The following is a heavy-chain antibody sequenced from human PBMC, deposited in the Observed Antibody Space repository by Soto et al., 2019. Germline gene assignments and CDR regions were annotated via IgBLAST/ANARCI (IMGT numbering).Heavy chain of an antibody. CDR3: ARVVVVAANSYYYYYYRDV. V-gene: IGHV1-69*02. CDR2: IIPILGIA. J-gene: IGHJ6*03. CDR1: GGTFSSYT. Sequence: QVQLVQSGAEVKKPGSPVKVSCKASGGTFSSYTISWVRQAPGQGLEWMGRIIPILGIANYAQKFQGRVTITADKSTSTAYMELSSLRSEDTAVYYCARVVVVAANSYYYYYYRDVWGKGTTVTVSS. D-gene: IGHD2-15*01.